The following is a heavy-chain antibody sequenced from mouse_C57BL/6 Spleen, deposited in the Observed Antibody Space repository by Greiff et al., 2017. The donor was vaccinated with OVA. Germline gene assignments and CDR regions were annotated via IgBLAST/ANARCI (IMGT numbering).Heavy chain of an antibody. V-gene: IGHV1-74*01. CDR2: IHPSDSDT. J-gene: IGHJ2*01. CDR1: GYTFTSYW. CDR3: AILGSSPYYIDD. D-gene: IGHD1-1*01. Sequence: VQLQQPGAELVKPGASVKVSCKASGYTFTSYWMHWVKQRPGQGLEWIGRIHPSDSDTNYNQKLKGKATWTVDKSSSNDYMQLSSLTSNDTSVYYCAILGSSPYYIDDWGQGTTLTVSS.